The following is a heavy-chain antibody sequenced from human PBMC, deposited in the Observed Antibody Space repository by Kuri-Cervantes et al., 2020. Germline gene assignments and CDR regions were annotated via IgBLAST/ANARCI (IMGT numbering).Heavy chain of an antibody. D-gene: IGHD3-9*01. J-gene: IGHJ4*02. CDR2: INPNSGGT. CDR1: GYTLTGYY. CDR3: TREDVNYDILTGYYMRSNFAY. Sequence: ASVKISCKASGYTLTGYYMHWVRQAPGQGLEWMGWINPNSGGTNYAQEFQGRVTMTRDTSISTAYMELSRMRSDDKAVYSCTREDVNYDILTGYYMRSNFAYWGQGTLVTVSS. V-gene: IGHV1-2*02.